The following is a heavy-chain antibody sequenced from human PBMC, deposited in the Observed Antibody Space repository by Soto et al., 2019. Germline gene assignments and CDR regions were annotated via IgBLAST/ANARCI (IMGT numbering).Heavy chain of an antibody. V-gene: IGHV3-74*01. J-gene: IGHJ4*02. Sequence: EVQLVESGGGLVGTGGSLRLSCAASGFSFSSYWMHWVRQAPGKGLVWVSRMYSEGGTTYYADSVRCRFTISRDNAKNTLYLQMNSLGAEDTAVYYCVRGNSGYGNFDSWGQGTLVTVSS. CDR3: VRGNSGYGNFDS. D-gene: IGHD5-12*01. CDR1: GFSFSSYW. CDR2: MYSEGGTT.